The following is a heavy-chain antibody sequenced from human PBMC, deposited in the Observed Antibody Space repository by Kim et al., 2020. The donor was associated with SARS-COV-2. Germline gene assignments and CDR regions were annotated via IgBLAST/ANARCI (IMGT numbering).Heavy chain of an antibody. CDR3: ARQGYRSSYQDY. V-gene: IGHV4-39*01. J-gene: IGHJ4*02. D-gene: IGHD6-13*01. Sequence: YYNPSLKSQVTLYVDTSKNHFYLKLSSVTAAETAVYYCARQGYRSSYQDYWGQGTLVTVAS.